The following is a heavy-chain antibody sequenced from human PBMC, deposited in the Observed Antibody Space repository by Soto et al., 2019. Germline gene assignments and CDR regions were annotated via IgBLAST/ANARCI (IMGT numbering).Heavy chain of an antibody. CDR2: IYHSGST. D-gene: IGHD3-22*01. Sequence: SETLSLTCAVSGGSISSSNWWSWVRQPPGKGLEWIGEIYHSGSTNYNPSLKSRVTISVDKSKNQFSLKLSSVTAADTAVYYCARDPRDYYYDSSGYYHYGMDVWGKGTTVT. CDR3: ARDPRDYYYDSSGYYHYGMDV. CDR1: GGSISSSNW. J-gene: IGHJ6*04. V-gene: IGHV4-4*02.